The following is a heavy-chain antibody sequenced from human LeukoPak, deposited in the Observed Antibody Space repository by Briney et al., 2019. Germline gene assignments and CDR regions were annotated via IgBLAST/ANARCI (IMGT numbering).Heavy chain of an antibody. Sequence: GSLRLYCSSSGFTYSSYAMHWVRQAPGKGLEYVSAISSNGGSTYYADSVKGRFTISRDNSKNTLYLQMSSLRAEDTAVYYCVAGYSSSWSYFDYWGQGTLVTVSS. D-gene: IGHD6-13*01. CDR2: ISSNGGST. CDR1: GFTYSSYA. V-gene: IGHV3-64D*09. CDR3: VAGYSSSWSYFDY. J-gene: IGHJ4*02.